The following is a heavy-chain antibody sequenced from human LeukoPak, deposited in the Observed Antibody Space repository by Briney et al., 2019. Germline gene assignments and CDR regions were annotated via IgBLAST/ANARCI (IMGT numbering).Heavy chain of an antibody. D-gene: IGHD3-22*01. Sequence: GGSLRLSCAASGFTFDDYAMHWVRQAPGKGLEWVSGISWNSGSIGYADSVKGRFTISRDNSKNTLYLQMNSLRAEDTAVYYCRTAYDSSGYYYFDYWGQGTLVTVSS. CDR1: GFTFDDYA. V-gene: IGHV3-9*01. CDR3: RTAYDSSGYYYFDY. CDR2: ISWNSGSI. J-gene: IGHJ4*02.